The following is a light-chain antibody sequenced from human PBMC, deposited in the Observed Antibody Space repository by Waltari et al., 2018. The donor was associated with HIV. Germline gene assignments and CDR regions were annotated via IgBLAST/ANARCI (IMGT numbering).Light chain of an antibody. V-gene: IGLV1-40*01. CDR3: QSYDNSLGGSVV. CDR2: GNS. CDR1: RSNTGALYD. Sequence: QSVLTQPPSVSGAPGQRVTISCTGSRSNTGALYDVTWYQQLPGTAPKLLIYGNSNRPSGVPDRISGSKSGTSASLAITGLQAEDEADYYCQSYDNSLGGSVVFGGGTKLTVL. J-gene: IGLJ2*01.